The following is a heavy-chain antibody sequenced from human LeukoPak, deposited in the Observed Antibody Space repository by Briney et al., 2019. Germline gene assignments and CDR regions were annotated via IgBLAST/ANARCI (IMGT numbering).Heavy chain of an antibody. Sequence: GGSLRLSCAASGFTFSSYSMNWVRQAPGKGLEWVSSISSSSSYIYYADSVKGRFTISRDNAKNSLYLQMNSLRDEDTAVYYCARGLIVVVPGASSENQFDYWGQGTLVTVSS. J-gene: IGHJ4*02. V-gene: IGHV3-21*01. CDR2: ISSSSSYI. CDR1: GFTFSSYS. CDR3: ARGLIVVVPGASSENQFDY. D-gene: IGHD2-2*01.